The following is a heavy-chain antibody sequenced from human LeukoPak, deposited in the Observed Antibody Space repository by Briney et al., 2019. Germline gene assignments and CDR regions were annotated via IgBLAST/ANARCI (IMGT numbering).Heavy chain of an antibody. CDR2: ISAYNGNT. D-gene: IGHD6-19*01. Sequence: ASVKVSCKASGYTFTSYGISWVRQAPGQGLEWMGWISAYNGNTNYAQKLQGRVTMTTDTSTSTAYMELRSLRSDDTAVYYCARERAPSSGLGRGIFDYWGQGTLVTVSS. V-gene: IGHV1-18*01. CDR3: ARERAPSSGLGRGIFDY. J-gene: IGHJ4*02. CDR1: GYTFTSYG.